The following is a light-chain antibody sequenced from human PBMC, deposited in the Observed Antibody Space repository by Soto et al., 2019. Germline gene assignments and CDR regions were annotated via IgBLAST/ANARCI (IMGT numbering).Light chain of an antibody. Sequence: DIQMTQSPSTLSASVGDRVTITCRASLSISSWLAWYQQKPGKAPKLLIYKASSLDSGVPSRFSGSGSGTEVTLSISSLQPDDFATDYCQQYNSYPYTFGQGTKLESK. CDR3: QQYNSYPYT. V-gene: IGKV1-5*03. CDR2: KAS. CDR1: LSISSW. J-gene: IGKJ2*01.